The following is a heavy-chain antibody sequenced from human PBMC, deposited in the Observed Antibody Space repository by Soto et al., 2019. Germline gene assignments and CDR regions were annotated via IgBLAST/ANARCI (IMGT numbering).Heavy chain of an antibody. CDR1: GGTFSSYA. Sequence: QVQMVQSGAEVKKPGYSVKVSCKASGGTFSSYAISWVRQAPGQGLECMGGIIPIFGTAHYAQKFQGRVRVTADESTSTAYLWLSSLGSEDTVVYYCVGSKRFGELMDYYYFSMDVWGQGTTVIVS. D-gene: IGHD3-10*01. CDR3: VGSKRFGELMDYYYFSMDV. J-gene: IGHJ6*02. CDR2: IIPIFGTA. V-gene: IGHV1-69*01.